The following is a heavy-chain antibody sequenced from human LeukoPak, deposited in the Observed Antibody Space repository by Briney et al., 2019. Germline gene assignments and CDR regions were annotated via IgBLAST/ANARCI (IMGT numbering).Heavy chain of an antibody. J-gene: IGHJ5*02. V-gene: IGHV1-46*01. CDR3: ARAFTMVRGFDP. CDR1: GYTFTSFY. Sequence: GASVKVSCKASGYTFTSFYMHWVRQAPGQGLGWMGIINPSGGSTTYAQKFQGRVTMTSDTSTSTVYMDLSSLTSEDTAVYYCARAFTMVRGFDPWGQGTLVTVSS. CDR2: INPSGGST. D-gene: IGHD3-10*01.